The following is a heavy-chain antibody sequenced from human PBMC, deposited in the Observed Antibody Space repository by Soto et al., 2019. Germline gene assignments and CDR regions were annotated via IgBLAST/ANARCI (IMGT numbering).Heavy chain of an antibody. CDR3: ARPSGSYGDYAWSLKY. Sequence: QIQLVQSGAEVKKPGASVKVCCKASGYPFTGYSVGWVRQAPGQGPEWMGWISAYSGDTYYAQRFQDRLTMTTDASTSKAYMDLRSLRSDDTAVYYCARPSGSYGDYAWSLKYWGQGTLVTVSS. D-gene: IGHD4-17*01. CDR2: ISAYSGDT. J-gene: IGHJ4*02. V-gene: IGHV1-18*01. CDR1: GYPFTGYS.